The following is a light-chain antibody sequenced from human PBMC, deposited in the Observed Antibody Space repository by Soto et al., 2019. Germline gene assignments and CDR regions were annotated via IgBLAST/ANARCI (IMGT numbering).Light chain of an antibody. CDR2: AAS. J-gene: IGKJ4*01. CDR1: QSISSY. V-gene: IGKV1-39*01. Sequence: DIQMTQSPSPLSASVGDRVTITCPASQSISSYLNWYQQKPGKAPELLIYAASSLQSGVPSRFSGSGSGTELTLTISSLQPEDVATYYCQQSYSTPLTLGGGTKVDIK. CDR3: QQSYSTPLT.